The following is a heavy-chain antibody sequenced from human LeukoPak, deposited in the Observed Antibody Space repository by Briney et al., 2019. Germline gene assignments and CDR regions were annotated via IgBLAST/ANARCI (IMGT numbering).Heavy chain of an antibody. V-gene: IGHV4-59*01. CDR3: ARYVTTVTTYDY. CDR1: GGSISSYY. D-gene: IGHD4-17*01. Sequence: SGTLSLTCTVSGGSISSYYWSWIRQPPGKGLEWIGYIYYSGSTNYNPSLKSRVTISVDTSKNQFSLKLSSVTAADTAVYYCARYVTTVTTYDYWGQGTLVTVSS. CDR2: IYYSGST. J-gene: IGHJ4*02.